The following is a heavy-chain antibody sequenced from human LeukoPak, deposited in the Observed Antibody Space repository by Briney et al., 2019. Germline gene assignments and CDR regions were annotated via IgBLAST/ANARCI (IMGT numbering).Heavy chain of an antibody. CDR1: GFTFSSYW. J-gene: IGHJ4*02. V-gene: IGHV3-7*01. D-gene: IGHD3-16*01. CDR3: ARDMKGNLDY. Sequence: PGGSLKLSCAASGFTFSSYWMSWVRQAPGKGLEWVANINQDGNTKQYVDSVRGRFTISRDNAKNSLYLQMNSLRAEDTGLYHCARDMKGNLDYWGQGTLVTVSS. CDR2: INQDGNTK.